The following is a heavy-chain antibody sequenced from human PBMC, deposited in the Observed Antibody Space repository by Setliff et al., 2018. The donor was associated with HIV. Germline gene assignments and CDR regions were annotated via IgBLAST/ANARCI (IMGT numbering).Heavy chain of an antibody. CDR1: GYSFTNYW. Sequence: GESLKISCQGSGYSFTNYWIGWVRQMPGKGLEWMGMIYPGDSDTRYSPSFQGQVTISADKSISTAYLQWTALKASDTAMYYCARHTIDISLLVVQDPGPFDIWGRGTMVTVSS. V-gene: IGHV5-51*01. D-gene: IGHD3-10*01. J-gene: IGHJ3*02. CDR3: ARHTIDISLLVVQDPGPFDI. CDR2: IYPGDSDT.